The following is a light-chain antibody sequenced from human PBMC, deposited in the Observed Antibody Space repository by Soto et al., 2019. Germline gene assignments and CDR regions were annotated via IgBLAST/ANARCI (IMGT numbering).Light chain of an antibody. CDR2: GAS. CDR3: QQLNSYPLT. Sequence: DIQLTQSPSFLSASVGGRVTITCRASQAISSHLAWYQQKPGKAPNLLIYGASTLQSGVPSRFSGSGSGTQFTPTISSLQPEDFATYYCQQLNSYPLTFGPGTTVDIK. J-gene: IGKJ3*01. CDR1: QAISSH. V-gene: IGKV1-9*01.